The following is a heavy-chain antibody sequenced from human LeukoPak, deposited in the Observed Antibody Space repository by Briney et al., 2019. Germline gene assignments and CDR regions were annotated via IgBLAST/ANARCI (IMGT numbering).Heavy chain of an antibody. J-gene: IGHJ6*02. CDR3: ARGIVVVPAAIPDYYYGMDV. CDR2: IIPIFGTA. Sequence: SVKVSCKASGGTFSIYAISWVRQAPGQGLEWMGGIIPIFGTANYAQKFQGRVTITADESTSTAYMELSSLRSEDTAVYYCARGIVVVPAAIPDYYYGMDVWGQGTTVTVSS. V-gene: IGHV1-69*13. CDR1: GGTFSIYA. D-gene: IGHD2-2*02.